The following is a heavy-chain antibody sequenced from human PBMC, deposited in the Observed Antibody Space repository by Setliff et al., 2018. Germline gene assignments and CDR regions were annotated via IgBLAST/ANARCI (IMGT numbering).Heavy chain of an antibody. CDR3: AKEGGKTYYYDSSGVDFDY. D-gene: IGHD3-22*01. CDR1: GFTFSSYA. V-gene: IGHV3-64*04. Sequence: GGSLRLSCSASGFTFSSYAMHWVRQAPGKGLEYVSAISSNGGSTYYADSVKGRFTISRDNSKNTLYLQMNSLRAEDTAVYYCAKEGGKTYYYDSSGVDFDYWGQGTLVTVSS. J-gene: IGHJ4*02. CDR2: ISSNGGST.